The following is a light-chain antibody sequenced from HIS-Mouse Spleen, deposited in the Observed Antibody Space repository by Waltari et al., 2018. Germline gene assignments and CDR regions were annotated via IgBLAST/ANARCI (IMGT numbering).Light chain of an antibody. CDR2: DAS. J-gene: IGKJ2*01. CDR3: QQRSNWPPYT. V-gene: IGKV3-11*01. Sequence: ELVLTQSPPPLSLSPGERATLPCRASQRVSSYLAWYQQKPGQAPRLLIYDASNRATGIPARCSGSGAGTDFTLTISSLEPEDFAVYYCQQRSNWPPYTFGQGTKLEIK. CDR1: QRVSSY.